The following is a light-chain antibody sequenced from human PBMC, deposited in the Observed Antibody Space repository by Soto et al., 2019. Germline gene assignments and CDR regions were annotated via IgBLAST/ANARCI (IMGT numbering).Light chain of an antibody. CDR3: QQYGSSPLT. CDR1: QSVSSSY. CDR2: GAS. J-gene: IGKJ4*01. Sequence: EIVLTQSPGTLSLTPGERATLSCRASQSVSSSYLAWYQQKPGQAPRLLLYGASSRATGLPDSFSGSGSGTDFTLTISRLEPEDFAVYYCQQYGSSPLTFGGGTKVEIK. V-gene: IGKV3-20*01.